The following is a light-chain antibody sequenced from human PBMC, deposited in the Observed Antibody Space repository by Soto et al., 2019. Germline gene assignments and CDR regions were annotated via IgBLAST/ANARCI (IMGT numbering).Light chain of an antibody. CDR1: QSISSW. CDR2: KAS. J-gene: IGKJ1*01. Sequence: DIQMTQSPSTLSASVGDRVTITCRASQSISSWLAWYQQKPGKAPKLLIYKASSLESGVPSRFSGSGSVTEFTLTISSLQPDDFASYYCQQYNSYEWTFGQGTKVEIK. CDR3: QQYNSYEWT. V-gene: IGKV1-5*03.